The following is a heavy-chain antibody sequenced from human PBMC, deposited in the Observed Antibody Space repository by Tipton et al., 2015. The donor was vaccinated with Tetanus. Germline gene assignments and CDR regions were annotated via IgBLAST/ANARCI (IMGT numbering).Heavy chain of an antibody. D-gene: IGHD1-26*01. CDR1: GFTFSNYW. CDR3: AREVGATGPRASDI. CDR2: ISTDGRRA. V-gene: IGHV3-74*01. J-gene: IGHJ3*02. Sequence: SLRLSCAASGFTFSNYWMHWVRQAPGKGLVWVSRISTDGRRATYADSVQGRFTASRDNAKNTLYLQMNRLRAADTAVYFCAREVGATGPRASDIWGQGTLVPVSS.